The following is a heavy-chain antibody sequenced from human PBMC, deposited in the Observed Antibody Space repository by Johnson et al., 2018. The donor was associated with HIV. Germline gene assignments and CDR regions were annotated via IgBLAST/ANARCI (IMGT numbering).Heavy chain of an antibody. Sequence: VDSVKGRFTISRDNAKNSLYLQMHSLRAEDSALYYCASGYSYGPDSFDIWGQGTMVTVSS. D-gene: IGHD5-18*01. CDR3: ASGYSYGPDSFDI. V-gene: IGHV3-7*01. J-gene: IGHJ3*02.